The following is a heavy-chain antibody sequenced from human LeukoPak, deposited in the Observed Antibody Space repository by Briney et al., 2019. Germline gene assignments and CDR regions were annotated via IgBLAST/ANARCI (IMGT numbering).Heavy chain of an antibody. CDR3: AKGGNYNSYYYYMDV. CDR1: GFTFDDYA. D-gene: IGHD5-24*01. Sequence: PGGSLRLSCAASGFTFDDYAMHWVRQAPGKGLEWVSGISWNSGSIGYADSVKGRFTISRDNAKNSLYLQMNSLRAEDTAVYYCAKGGNYNSYYYYMDVWGKGTTVTVSS. CDR2: ISWNSGSI. V-gene: IGHV3-9*01. J-gene: IGHJ6*03.